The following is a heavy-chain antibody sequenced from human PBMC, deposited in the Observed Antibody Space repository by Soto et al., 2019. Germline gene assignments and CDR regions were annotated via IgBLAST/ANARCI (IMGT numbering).Heavy chain of an antibody. V-gene: IGHV3-33*06. D-gene: IGHD3-16*01. CDR3: AKGDDSWRAE. CDR2: IWYDGSNK. Sequence: QVQLVESGGGVVQPGRSLRLSCAASGFIFSNYGMHWVRQAPGKGLEWVAVIWYDGSNKNYADSVKGRVTISRDNSKNTLYLQMNSLRAEDTAVYYCAKGDDSWRAEWGQGTLVTVSS. J-gene: IGHJ4*02. CDR1: GFIFSNYG.